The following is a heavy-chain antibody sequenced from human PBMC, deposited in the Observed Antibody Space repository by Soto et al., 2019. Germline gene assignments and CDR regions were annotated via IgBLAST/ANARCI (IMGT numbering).Heavy chain of an antibody. Sequence: EVQLVESGGGLVQPGRSLRLSCAASGFSFDDYAMHWVRQTPGKGLEWVSGISWNSGSIGYADSVKGRFTISRDNAKNSLYLQMNSLRAEDTALYYCAKDSLGGIIVLPGYWGQGTLVTVSS. V-gene: IGHV3-9*01. CDR1: GFSFDDYA. D-gene: IGHD3-16*02. CDR2: ISWNSGSI. CDR3: AKDSLGGIIVLPGY. J-gene: IGHJ4*02.